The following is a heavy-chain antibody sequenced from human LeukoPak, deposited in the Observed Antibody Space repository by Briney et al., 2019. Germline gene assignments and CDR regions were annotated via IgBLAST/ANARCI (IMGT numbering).Heavy chain of an antibody. CDR2: IYHSGST. CDR1: GGSISSGGYS. CDR3: ARGIDRLYYDILTGSSPSWFDP. V-gene: IGHV4-30-2*01. D-gene: IGHD3-9*01. Sequence: SETLSLTCAVSGGSISSGGYSWSWIRQPPGKGLEWIGYIYHSGSTYYNPSLKSRVTISVDTSKNQFSLKLSSVTAADTAVYYCARGIDRLYYDILTGSSPSWFDPWGQGTLVTVSS. J-gene: IGHJ5*02.